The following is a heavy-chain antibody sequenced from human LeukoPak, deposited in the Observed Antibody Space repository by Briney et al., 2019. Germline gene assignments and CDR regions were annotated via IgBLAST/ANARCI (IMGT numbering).Heavy chain of an antibody. CDR2: ISSSSSTI. V-gene: IGHV3-48*04. J-gene: IGHJ5*02. Sequence: GGSLRLSCAASGLTFSSYSMNWVRQAPGKGLDWVSYISSSSSTIYYADSVKGRFTISRDNAKNSLYLQMNSLRAEDTALYYCARDRSIYYDSSGYPWGQGTLVTVSS. CDR1: GLTFSSYS. CDR3: ARDRSIYYDSSGYP. D-gene: IGHD3-22*01.